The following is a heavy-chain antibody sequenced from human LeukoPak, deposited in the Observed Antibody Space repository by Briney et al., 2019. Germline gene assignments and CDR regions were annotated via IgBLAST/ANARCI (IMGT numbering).Heavy chain of an antibody. J-gene: IGHJ4*02. CDR3: ARDGYCSGGSCYPPDY. V-gene: IGHV4-34*01. CDR2: INRSGST. Sequence: SETLSLTCAVDGGSFSGYYWSWIRQPPGKGLEWIGEINRSGSTNYNPSLKSRFTVSVDTSKNQFSLKLSSVTAADTAVYYCARDGYCSGGSCYPPDYWGQGTLVTVSS. CDR1: GGSFSGYY. D-gene: IGHD2-15*01.